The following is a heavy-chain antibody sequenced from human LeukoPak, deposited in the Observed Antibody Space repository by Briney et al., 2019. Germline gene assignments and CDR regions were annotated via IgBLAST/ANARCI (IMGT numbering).Heavy chain of an antibody. D-gene: IGHD3-22*01. CDR1: GGSISSYY. Sequence: SETLSLTCTVSGGSISSYYWSWIRQPPGKGLEWIGYIYYSGSSNYNPSLKSRVTISIDTSKNQFSLKLSSVPAADTAVYYCARVRKNYYDSSGYYANDAFDIWGQGTMVTVSS. CDR2: IYYSGSS. CDR3: ARVRKNYYDSSGYYANDAFDI. V-gene: IGHV4-59*01. J-gene: IGHJ3*02.